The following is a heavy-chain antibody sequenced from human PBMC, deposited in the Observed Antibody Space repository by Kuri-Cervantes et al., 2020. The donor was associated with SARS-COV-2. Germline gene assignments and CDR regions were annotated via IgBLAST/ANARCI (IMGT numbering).Heavy chain of an antibody. CDR2: IDPSDSYT. V-gene: IGHV5-10-1*01. J-gene: IGHJ6*02. Sequence: GESLKISCKGSGYSFTSYRISWVRQMPGKGLEWMGRIDPSDSYTNYSPSFQGHVTISADKSISTAYLQWSSLKASDTAMYYCARHDYDSSGYYYVYYGMDVWGQGTTVTVSS. CDR1: GYSFTSYR. D-gene: IGHD3-22*01. CDR3: ARHDYDSSGYYYVYYGMDV.